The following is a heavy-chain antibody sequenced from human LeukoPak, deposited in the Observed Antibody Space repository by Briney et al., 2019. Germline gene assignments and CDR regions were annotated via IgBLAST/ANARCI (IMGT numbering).Heavy chain of an antibody. J-gene: IGHJ4*02. Sequence: ASVKVSCKASGYTLTSYGTNWMRQPPGQGLEWMGWISTQSGNTNYAQKVQGRLTLTTDRSTNTAYMELRSLRSDDTAVYYCARGAYGDKWGQGTMVTVSS. V-gene: IGHV1-18*01. CDR3: ARGAYGDK. CDR2: ISTQSGNT. CDR1: GYTLTSYG. D-gene: IGHD4-17*01.